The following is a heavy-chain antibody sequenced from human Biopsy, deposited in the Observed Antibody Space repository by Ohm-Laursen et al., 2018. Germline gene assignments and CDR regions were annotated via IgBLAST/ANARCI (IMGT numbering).Heavy chain of an antibody. J-gene: IGHJ6*02. CDR2: SIPMLGIA. D-gene: IGHD2/OR15-2a*01. CDR3: ARTSIMDV. Sequence: SEKASRKASGGSSSKSGITWVRQAPGQGLEWMGRSIPMLGIANYAQKFQDRLTITSDKFTRTAYMELSSLRSEDTAVYYCARTSIMDVWGQGTTVTVSS. V-gene: IGHV1-69*04. CDR1: GGSSSKSG.